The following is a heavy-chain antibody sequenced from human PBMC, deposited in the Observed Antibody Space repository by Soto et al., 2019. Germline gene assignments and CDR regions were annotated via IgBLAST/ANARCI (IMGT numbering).Heavy chain of an antibody. CDR1: GFTFSDYY. CDR2: ISSSGSTI. J-gene: IGHJ6*02. D-gene: IGHD3-3*01. Sequence: GGSLRLSCAASGFTFSDYYMSWIRQAPGKGLEWVSYISSSGSTIYYADSVKGRFTISRDNAKNSLYLQMNSLRAEDTAVYYCARGFWSGYYYYYGMDVWGQGTTVTVSS. V-gene: IGHV3-11*01. CDR3: ARGFWSGYYYYYGMDV.